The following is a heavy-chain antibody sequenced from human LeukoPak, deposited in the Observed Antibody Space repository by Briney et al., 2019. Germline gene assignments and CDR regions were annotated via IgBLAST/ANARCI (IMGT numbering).Heavy chain of an antibody. D-gene: IGHD7-27*01. V-gene: IGHV4-4*07. CDR3: ARGPRGTGVDY. CDR2: IYTSGST. J-gene: IGHJ4*02. Sequence: SETLSLTCTVSGGSISSYYWSWLRQPAGKGLEWLGRIYTSGSTNYNPSLKSRVTMSVDTSKNQFSLKLSSVTAADTAVYYCARGPRGTGVDYWGQGTLVTVSS. CDR1: GGSISSYY.